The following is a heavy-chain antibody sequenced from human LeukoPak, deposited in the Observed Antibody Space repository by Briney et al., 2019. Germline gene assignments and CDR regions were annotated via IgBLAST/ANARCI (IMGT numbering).Heavy chain of an antibody. D-gene: IGHD3-3*01. J-gene: IGHJ3*02. Sequence: GGSLRLSCAASGFTFSSYAMHWVRQAPGKGLEYVSAISSNGGSTYYANSVKGRFAISRDNSKNTLYLQMGSLRAEDMAVYYCARVANYDFWTEGAFDIWGQGTMVTVSS. CDR3: ARVANYDFWTEGAFDI. CDR2: ISSNGGST. CDR1: GFTFSSYA. V-gene: IGHV3-64*01.